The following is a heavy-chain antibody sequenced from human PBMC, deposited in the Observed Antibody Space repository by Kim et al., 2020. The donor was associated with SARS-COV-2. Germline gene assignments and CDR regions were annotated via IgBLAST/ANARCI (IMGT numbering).Heavy chain of an antibody. J-gene: IGHJ2*01. Sequence: SETLSLTCTVSGGSISSYNWSWIRQPPGKGLEWIGYIYYSGSTNYNPSLKRRVTISVDTSKNQFSLKLSSVTAADTAVYYCARSGGITIFGVIMGGLWYFDLWGRGTLVTVSS. CDR1: GGSISSYN. V-gene: IGHV4-59*01. CDR2: IYYSGST. CDR3: ARSGGITIFGVIMGGLWYFDL. D-gene: IGHD3-3*01.